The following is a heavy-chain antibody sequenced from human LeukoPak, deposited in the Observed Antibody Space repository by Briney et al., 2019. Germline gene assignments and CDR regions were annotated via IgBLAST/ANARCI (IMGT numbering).Heavy chain of an antibody. D-gene: IGHD2-21*02. CDR1: GGTFSSYA. CDR3: ARGPTTTWRPYCGGDCYSLPFLSTFDY. CDR2: ISAYNGNT. V-gene: IGHV1-18*01. Sequence: GASVKVSCKASGGTFSSYAISWVRQAPGQGLEWMGWISAYNGNTNYAQKLQGRVTMTTDTSTSTAYMELRSLRSDDTAVYYCARGPTTTWRPYCGGDCYSLPFLSTFDYWGQGTLVTVSS. J-gene: IGHJ4*02.